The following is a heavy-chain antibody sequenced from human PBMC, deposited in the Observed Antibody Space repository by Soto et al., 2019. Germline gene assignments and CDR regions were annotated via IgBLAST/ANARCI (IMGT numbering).Heavy chain of an antibody. Sequence: SETLSLTCTVSGGSISSGGYYWSWIRQHPGKGLEWIGYIYYSGSTYYNPSLKSRVTISVDTSKNQFSLKLSSVTAADTAVYYCGRVGGIYGADYSQFDSWGQGTLVTVSS. CDR2: IYYSGST. CDR1: GGSISSGGYY. J-gene: IGHJ4*02. V-gene: IGHV4-31*03. D-gene: IGHD4-4*01. CDR3: GRVGGIYGADYSQFDS.